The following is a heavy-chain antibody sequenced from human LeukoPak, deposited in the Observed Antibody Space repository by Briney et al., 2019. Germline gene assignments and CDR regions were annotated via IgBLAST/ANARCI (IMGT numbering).Heavy chain of an antibody. D-gene: IGHD2-2*01. CDR1: GFTFSSYA. CDR3: AKDVGYCSSTTCPFDY. J-gene: IGHJ4*02. CDR2: ISGGSENT. Sequence: QPGGSLRLSCAASGFTFSSYAMSWVRQAPGKELDWVSTISGGSENTHYVDSVKGRFTISRDNSKNTLYLQMNSLRAEDAAVYYCAKDVGYCSSTTCPFDYWGQGTLVTVSS. V-gene: IGHV3-23*01.